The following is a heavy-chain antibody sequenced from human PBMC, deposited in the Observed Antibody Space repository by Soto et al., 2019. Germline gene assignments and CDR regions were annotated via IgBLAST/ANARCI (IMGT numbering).Heavy chain of an antibody. CDR3: ARILRYYDSSGYYGCDYYHYSGMDV. Sequence: SETLSLTCAVSGYSISSGYYWGWIRQPPGKGLEWIGSIYHSGSTYYNPSLKSRVTISVDTSKNQFSLKLSSVTAADTAVYYCARILRYYDSSGYYGCDYYHYSGMDVWGQGTTVTVSS. D-gene: IGHD3-22*01. CDR2: IYHSGST. V-gene: IGHV4-38-2*01. CDR1: GYSISSGYY. J-gene: IGHJ6*02.